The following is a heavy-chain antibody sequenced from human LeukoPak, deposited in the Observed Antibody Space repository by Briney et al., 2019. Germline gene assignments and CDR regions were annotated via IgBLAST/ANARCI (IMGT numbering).Heavy chain of an antibody. Sequence: GGSLRLSCAASGFTFSSYWMSWVRQAPGKGLEWVANIKQDGSEKYYVDSVKGRFTISRDNAKNSLYLQMNSLRAEDTAVYYCARSRNYYYDSSGYSYYFDYWGQGTLVTVSS. CDR3: ARSRNYYYDSSGYSYYFDY. V-gene: IGHV3-7*01. J-gene: IGHJ4*02. CDR1: GFTFSSYW. D-gene: IGHD3-22*01. CDR2: IKQDGSEK.